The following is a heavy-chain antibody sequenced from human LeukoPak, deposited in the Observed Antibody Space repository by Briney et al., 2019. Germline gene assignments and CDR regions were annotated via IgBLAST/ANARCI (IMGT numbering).Heavy chain of an antibody. V-gene: IGHV1-2*02. CDR2: INPNSGGT. Sequence: ASVKVSCKASGYTFTGYYMHWVRQAPGQGLEWMGWINPNSGGTNYARKFQGRVTMTRDTSISTAYMELSRLRSDDPAVYYCGRVGYCSSTSCYGRPHWFDPWGQGTLVTVSS. J-gene: IGHJ5*02. D-gene: IGHD2-2*01. CDR3: GRVGYCSSTSCYGRPHWFDP. CDR1: GYTFTGYY.